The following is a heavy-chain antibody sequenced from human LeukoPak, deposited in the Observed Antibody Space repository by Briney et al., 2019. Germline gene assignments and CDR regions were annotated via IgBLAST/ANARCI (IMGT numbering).Heavy chain of an antibody. CDR1: GFTFSSYA. V-gene: IGHV3-30-3*01. J-gene: IGHJ4*02. Sequence: GGSLRLSCAASGFTFSSYAMHWVRQAPGKGLEWVAVISYDGSNKYYADSVKGRFTISRDNSKNTLYLQMNSLRAEDTAVYYCARPATHDFWSGYFDYWGRGTLVTVSS. CDR3: ARPATHDFWSGYFDY. D-gene: IGHD3-3*01. CDR2: ISYDGSNK.